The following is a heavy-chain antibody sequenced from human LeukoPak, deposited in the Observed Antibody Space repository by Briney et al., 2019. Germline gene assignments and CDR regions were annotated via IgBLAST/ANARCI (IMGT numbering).Heavy chain of an antibody. Sequence: SVKVSCKASGYTFTSYGISWVRQAPGQGLEWMGKMIPVMGVTDYAQNFQGRVTFTADKSTKTGYMELKSLTSEDTAVYFCATRGGKSDFDNWGQGTLVTVSS. CDR1: GYTFTSYG. CDR3: ATRGGKSDFDN. V-gene: IGHV1-69*04. D-gene: IGHD3-10*01. CDR2: MIPVMGVT. J-gene: IGHJ4*02.